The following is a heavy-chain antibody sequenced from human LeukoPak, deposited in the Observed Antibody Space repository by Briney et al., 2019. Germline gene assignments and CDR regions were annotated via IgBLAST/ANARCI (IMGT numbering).Heavy chain of an antibody. CDR2: ISSSSSTI. CDR1: GFTFSSYS. D-gene: IGHD3-10*01. J-gene: IGHJ5*02. V-gene: IGHV3-48*04. CDR3: ARDGRGSRSSWFDP. Sequence: GGSLRLSCAVSGFTFSSYSMNWVRQAPGKGLECVSYISSSSSTIYYADSVKGRFTISRDNAKNSLYLQMSSLRAEDTAVYYCARDGRGSRSSWFDPWGQGTLVIVSS.